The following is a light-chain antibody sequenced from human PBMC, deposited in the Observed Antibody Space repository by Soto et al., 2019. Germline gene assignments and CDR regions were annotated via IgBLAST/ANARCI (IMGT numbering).Light chain of an antibody. Sequence: EIVLTQSPGTLSLSPGERATLSCRASQSVSSIYLAWYQQKPGQAPRLLIYGASSRATGIPDRFSGSGSGTDFTLTISRLEPADFAVYYCQQYGSSRWTFGQGTKVDIK. CDR2: GAS. CDR1: QSVSSIY. V-gene: IGKV3-20*01. CDR3: QQYGSSRWT. J-gene: IGKJ1*01.